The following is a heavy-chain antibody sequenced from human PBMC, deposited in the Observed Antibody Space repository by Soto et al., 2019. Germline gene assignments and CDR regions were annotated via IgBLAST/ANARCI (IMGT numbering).Heavy chain of an antibody. V-gene: IGHV3-23*01. J-gene: IGHJ6*03. CDR3: AKNLIAAADNYYYYYMDV. CDR2: ISGSGGST. Sequence: PGGSLRLSCAASGFTFSSYAVSWVRQAPGKGLEWVSAISGSGGSTYYADSVKGRFTISRDNSKNTLYLQMNSLRAEDTAVYYCAKNLIAAADNYYYYYMDVWGKGTTVTVSS. CDR1: GFTFSSYA. D-gene: IGHD6-13*01.